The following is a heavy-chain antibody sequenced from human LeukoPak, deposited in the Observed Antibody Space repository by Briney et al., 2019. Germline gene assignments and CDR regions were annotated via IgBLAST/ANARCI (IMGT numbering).Heavy chain of an antibody. CDR2: ISAYNGNT. J-gene: IGHJ4*02. CDR1: GYTFTSYG. Sequence: ASVKVSCKASGYTFTSYGISWVRQAPGQGLEWMGWISAYNGNTNYAQKLQGRVTMTTDTSTSTAYMELRSLRSDDTAVYYCARDNVYYYDGSGPILGDYWGQGTLVTVSS. D-gene: IGHD3-22*01. V-gene: IGHV1-18*01. CDR3: ARDNVYYYDGSGPILGDY.